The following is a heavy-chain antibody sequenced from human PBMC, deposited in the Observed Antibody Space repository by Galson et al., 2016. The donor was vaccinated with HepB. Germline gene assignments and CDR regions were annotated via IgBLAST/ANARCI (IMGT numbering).Heavy chain of an antibody. CDR3: ARDREYYGSGTMPWFDP. D-gene: IGHD3-10*01. CDR1: GFPFRSSS. Sequence: SLRLSCAASGFPFRSSSMNWVRQAPGKGLEWVSSISNSSSYIYYAESVKGRFTISRDTAKNALYLQMNSLRAEDTAVYYCARDREYYGSGTMPWFDPWGQGTLVTVSS. V-gene: IGHV3-21*01. CDR2: ISNSSSYI. J-gene: IGHJ5*02.